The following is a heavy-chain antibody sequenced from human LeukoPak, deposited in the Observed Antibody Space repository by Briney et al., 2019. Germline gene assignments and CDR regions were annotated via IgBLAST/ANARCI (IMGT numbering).Heavy chain of an antibody. J-gene: IGHJ4*02. CDR2: IYHSEST. D-gene: IGHD6-19*01. Sequence: SETLSLTCAVSGYSISSGYYWGCIRQPPGKGLEWIGSIYHSESTYYNPSLKSRVTISVDTSKNQFSLKLTSVTATDTPVYYCTRVAVPGTVDYWGQGPLVTVSS. V-gene: IGHV4-38-2*01. CDR1: GYSISSGYY. CDR3: TRVAVPGTVDY.